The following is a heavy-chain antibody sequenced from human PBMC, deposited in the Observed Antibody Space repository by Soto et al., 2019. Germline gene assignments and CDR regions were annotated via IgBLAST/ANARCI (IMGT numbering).Heavy chain of an antibody. D-gene: IGHD1-26*01. CDR1: GGSVSSGDYY. J-gene: IGHJ4*02. CDR2: IYYSGST. Sequence: SETLSLTCTVSGGSVSSGDYYWSWIRQPPGKGLEWIGYIYYSGSTYYNPSLKSRVTISVDTSKNQFSLKLSSVTAADTAVYYCARASGSYFDYWGQGTLVTVSS. CDR3: ARASGSYFDY. V-gene: IGHV4-30-4*01.